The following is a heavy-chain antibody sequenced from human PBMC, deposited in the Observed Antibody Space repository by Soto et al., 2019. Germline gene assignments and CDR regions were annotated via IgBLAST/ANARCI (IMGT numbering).Heavy chain of an antibody. Sequence: EVQLVESGGGLVQPGGSLKLSCAASGFTFSGSAMHWVRQASGKGLEWVGRIRSKANSYATAYAASVKGRFTISRDDSGKTAYLQMNSLKTVDTAVYYCTSSALMDYYDCYGMDVWGQGTTVTVSS. V-gene: IGHV3-73*02. CDR1: GFTFSGSA. CDR3: TSSALMDYYDCYGMDV. CDR2: IRSKANSYAT. J-gene: IGHJ6*02.